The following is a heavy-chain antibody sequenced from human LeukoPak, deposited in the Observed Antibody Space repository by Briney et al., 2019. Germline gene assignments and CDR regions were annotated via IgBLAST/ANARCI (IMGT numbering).Heavy chain of an antibody. V-gene: IGHV5-51*01. J-gene: IGHJ4*02. CDR3: ARQPRKYGPSDY. D-gene: IGHD2-2*01. CDR2: IYPGDSNT. Sequence: GESLKISCKASGYTFSRYWIDWVRQMPGKGLEWMGNIYPGDSNTRHSPSFQGQVTISVDRSITTAYLKWSSLKAPDAAMYFCARQPRKYGPSDYWGQGTLVSVSS. CDR1: GYTFSRYW.